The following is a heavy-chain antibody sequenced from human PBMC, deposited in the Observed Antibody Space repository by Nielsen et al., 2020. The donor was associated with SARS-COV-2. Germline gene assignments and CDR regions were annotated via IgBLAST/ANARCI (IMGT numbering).Heavy chain of an antibody. CDR3: VRESDDYNSAYFDS. CDR2: FDPQDGET. V-gene: IGHV1-24*01. CDR1: GDTLAQLS. J-gene: IGHJ4*02. D-gene: IGHD5-24*01. Sequence: ASVKVSCKVPGDTLAQLSMHWVRQAPGKGLEWMGEFDPQDGETTYSPKFQGRVTMTRDTSIATAYMELSSLRSEDAAVYYCVRESDDYNSAYFDSWGQGTLVTVSS.